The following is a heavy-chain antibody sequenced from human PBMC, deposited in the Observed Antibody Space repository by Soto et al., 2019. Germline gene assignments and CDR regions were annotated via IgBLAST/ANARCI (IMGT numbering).Heavy chain of an antibody. CDR3: ASNELEPPSYYYYMDV. CDR2: INHSGST. Sequence: SETLSLTCAVYGGSFSGYYWSWIRQPPGKGLEWIGEINHSGSTNYNPSLKSRVTISVDTSKNQFSLKLSSVTAADTAVYYCASNELEPPSYYYYMDVWGKGTTVTVSS. CDR1: GGSFSGYY. J-gene: IGHJ6*03. D-gene: IGHD1-1*01. V-gene: IGHV4-34*01.